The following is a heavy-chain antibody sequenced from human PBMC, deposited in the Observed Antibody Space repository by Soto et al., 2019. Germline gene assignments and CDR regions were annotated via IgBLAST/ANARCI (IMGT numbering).Heavy chain of an antibody. CDR3: AREEYSSGTGYLQY. J-gene: IGHJ1*01. V-gene: IGHV3-33*01. D-gene: IGHD6-19*01. Sequence: PGGSLRLSCAASGFTFSNYGMHWVRQAPGKGLEWVAVIWYDGSNEYYVDSVKGRFTISRDNSKNTLYLQMNSLRAEDTAVYYCAREEYSSGTGYLQYWGQGTLVTVSS. CDR1: GFTFSNYG. CDR2: IWYDGSNE.